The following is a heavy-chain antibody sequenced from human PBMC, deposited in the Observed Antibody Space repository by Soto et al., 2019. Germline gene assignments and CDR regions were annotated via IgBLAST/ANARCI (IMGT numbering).Heavy chain of an antibody. D-gene: IGHD6-6*01. CDR3: ARRPARIAARHPAYYYGMDV. Sequence: PGESLKISCKGSGYSFTSYWISWVRQMPGKGLEWMGRIDPSDSYTNYSPSFQGHVTISADKSISTAYLQWSSLKASDTAMYYCARRPARIAARHPAYYYGMDVWGQGTTVTVSS. CDR1: GYSFTSYW. J-gene: IGHJ6*02. CDR2: IDPSDSYT. V-gene: IGHV5-10-1*01.